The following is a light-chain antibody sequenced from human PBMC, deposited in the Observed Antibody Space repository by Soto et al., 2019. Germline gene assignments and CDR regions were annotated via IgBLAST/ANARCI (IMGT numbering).Light chain of an antibody. CDR3: QVWDSSTV. Sequence: ELTQPLSVSVALGQTARITCGGNNIGSKNVHWYQQKPGQAPVLVIYRDSNRPSGIPERFSGSNSGNTATLTISRAQAGDEADYYCQVWDSSTVFGGGTKLTVL. CDR2: RDS. V-gene: IGLV3-9*01. J-gene: IGLJ2*01. CDR1: NIGSKN.